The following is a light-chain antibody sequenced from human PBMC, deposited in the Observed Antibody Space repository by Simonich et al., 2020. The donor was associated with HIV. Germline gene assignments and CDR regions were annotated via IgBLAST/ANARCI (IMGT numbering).Light chain of an antibody. Sequence: QSVLTQPPSVSGAPGQRVTISCTGSSSNIGAGYDVHWYQQLPGTAPKLLIYGNNNRPSGVPDRFSGSKSGTSASLASTGLQAEDEADYYCQSSDSSLSGSVFGGGTKLTVL. CDR1: SSNIGAGYD. V-gene: IGLV1-40*01. CDR3: QSSDSSLSGSV. CDR2: GNN. J-gene: IGLJ3*02.